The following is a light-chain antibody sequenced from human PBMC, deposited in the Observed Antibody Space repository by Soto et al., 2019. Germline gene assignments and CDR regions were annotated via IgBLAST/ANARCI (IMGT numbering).Light chain of an antibody. V-gene: IGLV1-40*01. J-gene: IGLJ2*01. CDR2: GNS. CDR3: QSYDSSLSGVV. Sequence: QSVLTQPPSVSGAPGQRVTISCTGSSSNIGAGYDVPWDQHLPGTAPKLLIYGNSNRPSGVPDRFSGSKSGTSASLAITGLQAEDEADYYCQSYDSSLSGVVFGGGTKLTVL. CDR1: SSNIGAGYD.